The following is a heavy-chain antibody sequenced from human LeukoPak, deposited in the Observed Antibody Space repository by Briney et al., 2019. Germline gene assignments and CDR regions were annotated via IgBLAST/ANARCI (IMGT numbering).Heavy chain of an antibody. CDR1: GGSFSGYY. Sequence: SETLSLTCAVYGGSFSGYYWSWIRQPPGKGLEWIGEINHSGSTNYNPSLKSRVTISVDTSKNQFSLKLSSVTAADTAVYYCARGEITIFGVVVSYYFDYWGQGTLVTVSS. CDR3: ARGEITIFGVVVSYYFDY. CDR2: INHSGST. V-gene: IGHV4-34*01. J-gene: IGHJ4*02. D-gene: IGHD3-3*01.